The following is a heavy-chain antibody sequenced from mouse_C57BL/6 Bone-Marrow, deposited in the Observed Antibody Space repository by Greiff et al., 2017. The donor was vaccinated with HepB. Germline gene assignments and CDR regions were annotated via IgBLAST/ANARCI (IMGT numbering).Heavy chain of an antibody. CDR1: GYAFTNYL. Sequence: VQLQQSGAELVRPGTSVKVSCKASGYAFTNYLIEWVKQRPGQGLEWIGVINPGSGGTNYNEKFKGKATLTADKSSSTAYMQLSSLTSEDSAVYFCARSKNLLLRSLYAMDYWGQGTSVTVSS. CDR3: ARSKNLLLRSLYAMDY. D-gene: IGHD1-1*01. CDR2: INPGSGGT. V-gene: IGHV1-54*01. J-gene: IGHJ4*01.